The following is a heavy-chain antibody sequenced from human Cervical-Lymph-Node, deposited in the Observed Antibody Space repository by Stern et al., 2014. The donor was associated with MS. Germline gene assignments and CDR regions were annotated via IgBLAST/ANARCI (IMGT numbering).Heavy chain of an antibody. D-gene: IGHD2-21*01. Sequence: QVQLQQSGAEVKQPGTSVKVSCKASTYTFTAYHLHWVRQAPGQGLEWMGWIYCNSVATKYAQKFQGRVTMTRDTSISTAYMELSRLTSDDTAVYYCARDAPGPVDQTACYDYWGQGTLVTVSS. CDR2: IYCNSVAT. V-gene: IGHV1-2*02. J-gene: IGHJ4*02. CDR1: TYTFTAYH. CDR3: ARDAPGPVDQTACYDY.